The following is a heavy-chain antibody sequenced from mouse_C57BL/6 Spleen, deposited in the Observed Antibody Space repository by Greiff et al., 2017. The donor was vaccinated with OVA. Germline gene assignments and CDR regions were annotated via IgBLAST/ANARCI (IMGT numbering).Heavy chain of an antibody. Sequence: QVQLQQPGAELVRPGTSVKLSCKASGYTFTSYWMHWVKQRPGQGLEWIGVIDPSDSYTNYNQKFKGKATLTVDTSSSTAYMQLSSLTSEDSAVYRCARGKYDYDESWFAYWGQGTLVTVSA. CDR1: GYTFTSYW. J-gene: IGHJ3*01. D-gene: IGHD2-4*01. CDR2: IDPSDSYT. CDR3: ARGKYDYDESWFAY. V-gene: IGHV1-59*01.